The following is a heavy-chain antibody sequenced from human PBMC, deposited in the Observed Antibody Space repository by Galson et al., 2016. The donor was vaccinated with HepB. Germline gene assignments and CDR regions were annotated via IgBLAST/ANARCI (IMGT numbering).Heavy chain of an antibody. CDR1: GASINSSNW. V-gene: IGHV4-4*02. Sequence: ETLSLTCAVSGASINSSNWWTWVRQAPGKGLEWIGTIYYSGNTYYNPSLKSRGTISVDKSRNQFSLNVTSVTAADTAVYYCARAAIIPGARMVFDPWGQGTVVTVSS. CDR2: IYYSGNT. D-gene: IGHD2-2*01. CDR3: ARAAIIPGARMVFDP. J-gene: IGHJ5*02.